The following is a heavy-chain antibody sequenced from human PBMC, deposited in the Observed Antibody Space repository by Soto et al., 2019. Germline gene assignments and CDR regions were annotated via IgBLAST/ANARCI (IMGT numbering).Heavy chain of an antibody. D-gene: IGHD2-8*01. CDR2: IYWDDDK. CDR1: GFSLRTSGVG. J-gene: IGHJ4*02. Sequence: SGPTLVNPTQTLTLTCTFSGFSLRTSGVGVAWIRQPPGEALEWLALIYWDDDKRYSPALMNRLTITKDTSKNQVVLTMTNMDPLDTATYYCAHRMGVNYFAFWGQGAQVTVSS. V-gene: IGHV2-5*02. CDR3: AHRMGVNYFAF.